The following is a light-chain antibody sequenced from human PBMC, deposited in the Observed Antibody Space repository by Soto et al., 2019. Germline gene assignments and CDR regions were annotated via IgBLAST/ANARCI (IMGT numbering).Light chain of an antibody. CDR1: QSIGNS. Sequence: TVLTQSPATLSLSPGERATLSCKASQSIGNSLGWFQQQPGQAPRLLIDDAFNRATGIPARFTGSGSGSDCTLTISSLEPEDFGVYYCRQRYNWPLTFGGGTKVEIK. J-gene: IGKJ4*01. V-gene: IGKV3-11*01. CDR3: RQRYNWPLT. CDR2: DAF.